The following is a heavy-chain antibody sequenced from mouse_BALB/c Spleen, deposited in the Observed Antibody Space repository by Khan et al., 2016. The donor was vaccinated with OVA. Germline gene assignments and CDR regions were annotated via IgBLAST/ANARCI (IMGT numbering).Heavy chain of an antibody. CDR1: GYIFTDYV. V-gene: IGHV1-77*01. Sequence: QVQLQQSGPELVKPGASVKMSCKATGYIFTDYVMNWVKQRTGQGLEWIGQIYPGSDGTYYNEKFKDKATLTADRSSSTAYMQLNSLTSEDSAVYFCARGVWDVFAYWGQGTLVTVSA. D-gene: IGHD4-1*01. J-gene: IGHJ3*01. CDR3: ARGVWDVFAY. CDR2: IYPGSDGT.